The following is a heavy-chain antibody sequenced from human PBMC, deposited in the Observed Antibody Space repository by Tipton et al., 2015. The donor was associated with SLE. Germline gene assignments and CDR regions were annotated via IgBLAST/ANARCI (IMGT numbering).Heavy chain of an antibody. V-gene: IGHV4-39*07. CDR1: GGSIRSSRHF. Sequence: TLSLTCTVSGGSIRSSRHFWGWIRQPPGKGLEWIGVLYYSGSSYYNPSLKSRVTISVDTSKNQFSLKLSSVTAADTAVYYCARDPNGGYGSFDYWGLGALVTVSS. D-gene: IGHD7-27*01. J-gene: IGHJ4*02. CDR2: LYYSGSS. CDR3: ARDPNGGYGSFDY.